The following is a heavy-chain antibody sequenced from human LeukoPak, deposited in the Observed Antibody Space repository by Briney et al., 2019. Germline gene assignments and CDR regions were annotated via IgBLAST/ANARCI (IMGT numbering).Heavy chain of an antibody. V-gene: IGHV3-23*01. D-gene: IGHD3-22*01. CDR3: AKHRFESGGYHSTD. Sequence: GGSLRLSCAASGFTFSSYAMSWVRQAPGKGLEWVSAISGGSGSTYCADSVKGRFTISRDNSKNTLYLQMNSLRDEDTAVYYCAKHRFESGGYHSTDWGQGTLVTVSS. CDR1: GFTFSSYA. J-gene: IGHJ4*02. CDR2: ISGGSGST.